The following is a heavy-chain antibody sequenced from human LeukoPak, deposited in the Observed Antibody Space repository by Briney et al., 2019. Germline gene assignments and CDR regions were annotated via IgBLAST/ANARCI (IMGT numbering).Heavy chain of an antibody. Sequence: GGSLRLSCAASGFTFSNYWMHWVPQAPGKGLVWVSHINTDESRISYADSVKGRFTISRDNAKNTLYLQMNSLRAEDTAVYYCARDLGYCTSTSCFGGWFDPWGQGTLVTVSS. CDR2: INTDESRI. CDR3: ARDLGYCTSTSCFGGWFDP. J-gene: IGHJ5*02. D-gene: IGHD2-2*01. CDR1: GFTFSNYW. V-gene: IGHV3-74*01.